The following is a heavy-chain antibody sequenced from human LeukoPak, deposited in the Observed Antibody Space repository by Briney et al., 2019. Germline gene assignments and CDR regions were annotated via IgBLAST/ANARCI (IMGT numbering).Heavy chain of an antibody. CDR3: ARDGLLDYDSSGYPFDY. J-gene: IGHJ4*02. CDR2: ISSSSSYI. CDR1: GFTFSSYS. V-gene: IGHV3-21*01. D-gene: IGHD3-22*01. Sequence: PGGSLRLSCAASGFTFSSYSMNWVRQAPGKGLEWVSSISSSSSYIYYADSVKGRFTISRDNAKNSLYLQMNSLRAEDTAVYYCARDGLLDYDSSGYPFDYWGQGTLVTVSS.